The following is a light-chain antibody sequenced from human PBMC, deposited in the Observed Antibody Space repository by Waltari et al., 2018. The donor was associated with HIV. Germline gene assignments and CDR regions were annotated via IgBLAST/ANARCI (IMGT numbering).Light chain of an antibody. CDR1: QSVSSY. Sequence: EIVLTQSPAPLSLSPGERATLSCRASQSVSSYLAWYQQKPGQAPRLLIYGASSRATGIPARFSGSGSGTDFTLTISSLEPGDFGVYYCHQRSNWPITFGQGTRLEIK. CDR3: HQRSNWPIT. V-gene: IGKV3-11*01. CDR2: GAS. J-gene: IGKJ5*01.